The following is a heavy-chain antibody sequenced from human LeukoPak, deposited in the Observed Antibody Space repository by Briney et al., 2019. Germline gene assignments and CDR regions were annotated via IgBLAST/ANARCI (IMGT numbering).Heavy chain of an antibody. Sequence: GGSLRLSCAASGFTFSSYAMHWVRQAPGKGLEWVAVISYDGSNKYYADSVKGRFTISRDNSKNTLYLQMNSLRAEDTAVYYCARADIVVVPAALEPFDYWGQGTLVTVSS. J-gene: IGHJ4*02. CDR1: GFTFSSYA. CDR3: ARADIVVVPAALEPFDY. V-gene: IGHV3-30-3*01. D-gene: IGHD2-2*01. CDR2: ISYDGSNK.